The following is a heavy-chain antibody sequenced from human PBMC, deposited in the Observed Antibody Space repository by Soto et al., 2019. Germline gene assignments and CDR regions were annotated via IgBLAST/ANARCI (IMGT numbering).Heavy chain of an antibody. D-gene: IGHD6-6*01. J-gene: IGHJ6*02. Sequence: QVQLQESGPGLVKPSQTLSLTCTVSGGSISSGGYYWTWIRQHPGKGLEWIGYNYYSGITYYNPSLKRGVTISLYTSHNQFSLKLSSVTSANTAVYYCASASSIAGLYYGMDVWGQGTTVTVSS. CDR1: GGSISSGGYY. CDR2: NYYSGIT. CDR3: ASASSIAGLYYGMDV. V-gene: IGHV4-31*03.